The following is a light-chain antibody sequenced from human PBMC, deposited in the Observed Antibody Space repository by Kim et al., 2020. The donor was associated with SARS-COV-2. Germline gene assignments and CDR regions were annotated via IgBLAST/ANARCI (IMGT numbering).Light chain of an antibody. CDR3: QVWDSSSDHPV. CDR1: NIGGKS. V-gene: IGLV3-21*04. Sequence: APGKTAGITCGGNNIGGKSVHWYQQKPGQAPVLVIYYDSDRPSGIPERFSGSNSGNTATLTISRVEAGDEADYYCQVWDSSSDHPVFGGGTQLTVL. CDR2: YDS. J-gene: IGLJ3*02.